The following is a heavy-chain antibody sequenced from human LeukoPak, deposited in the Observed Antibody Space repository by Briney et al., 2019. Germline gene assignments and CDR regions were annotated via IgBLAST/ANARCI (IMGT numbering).Heavy chain of an antibody. D-gene: IGHD3-9*01. CDR2: IISSSSYI. J-gene: IGHJ3*02. CDR3: ARDTYDILTGYYKWAFDI. Sequence: GGSLRLSCAASGFTFSSYTMNWGRQAPGKGLGWGSSIISSSSYIYYADSVKGRFPISTDNAKHSLYLQMNSLRAEDTAVYYCARDTYDILTGYYKWAFDIWGQGAMVTVSS. V-gene: IGHV3-21*06. CDR1: GFTFSSYT.